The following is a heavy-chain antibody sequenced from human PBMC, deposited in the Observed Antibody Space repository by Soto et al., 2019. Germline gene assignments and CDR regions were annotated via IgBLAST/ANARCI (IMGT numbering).Heavy chain of an antibody. J-gene: IGHJ4*02. CDR3: ASMGYNYGSGSYPLDY. D-gene: IGHD3-10*01. V-gene: IGHV4-59*08. Sequence: TSEDLSLTCTGSGGSISSYYWTWFRQPPGKGLEWIGFMYNSGSTHYNPSLKSRVTISLDTSKNQFSLNLRSVTAADTAVYYCASMGYNYGSGSYPLDYWGQGTLVTVSS. CDR1: GGSISSYY. CDR2: MYNSGST.